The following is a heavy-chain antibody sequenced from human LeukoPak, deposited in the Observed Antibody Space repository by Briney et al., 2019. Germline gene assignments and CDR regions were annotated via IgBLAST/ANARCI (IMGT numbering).Heavy chain of an antibody. D-gene: IGHD3-3*01. J-gene: IGHJ6*03. Sequence: GESLKISCKGSGYSFTSYWIGWVRQMPGKGLEWMGIIYPGGSDTRYSPSFQGQVTISADKSISTAYLQWSSLKASDTAMYYCARRNYDFWSGYQSLSYYYYMDVWGKGTTVTVSS. CDR1: GYSFTSYW. CDR3: ARRNYDFWSGYQSLSYYYYMDV. V-gene: IGHV5-51*01. CDR2: IYPGGSDT.